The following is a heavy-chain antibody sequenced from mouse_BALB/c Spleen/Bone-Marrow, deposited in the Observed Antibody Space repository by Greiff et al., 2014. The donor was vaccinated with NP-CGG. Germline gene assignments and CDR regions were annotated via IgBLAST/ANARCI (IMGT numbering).Heavy chain of an antibody. CDR1: GFNIKDTY. Sequence: EVQLVESGAELVKPGASVKLSCTASGFNIKDTYMHWVKQRPEQGLEWIGRIDPANGNTKYDPKFQDKATITADTSSNTAYLQLSSLTSEDTAVYYCAIREFITRIWYFDVWGAGTTVTVSS. CDR3: AIREFITRIWYFDV. V-gene: IGHV14-3*02. D-gene: IGHD1-2*01. CDR2: IDPANGNT. J-gene: IGHJ1*01.